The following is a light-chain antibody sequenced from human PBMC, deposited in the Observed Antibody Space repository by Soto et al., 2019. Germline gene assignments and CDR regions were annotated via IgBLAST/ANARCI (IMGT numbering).Light chain of an antibody. V-gene: IGKV1-5*01. J-gene: IGKJ1*01. Sequence: EIQMTQSPSTLSASLGDRFTSTCRASQSISSWLAWYQQKPGKANKLLIYDASSLESGVPSRFSGSGSGTEFTLTISSLQPDDFATYYCQQYNSYSWTFGQGTKVDIK. CDR3: QQYNSYSWT. CDR2: DAS. CDR1: QSISSW.